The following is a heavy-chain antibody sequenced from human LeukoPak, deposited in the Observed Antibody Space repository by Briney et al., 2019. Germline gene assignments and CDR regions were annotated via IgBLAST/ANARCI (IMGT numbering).Heavy chain of an antibody. CDR3: ARAAAGTGGGDY. V-gene: IGHV1-2*06. J-gene: IGHJ4*02. CDR2: INPSSGGT. D-gene: IGHD6-13*01. Sequence: ASVKVSCKASGYTFTGYYIHWVRQAPGQGLEWMGRINPSSGGTNYAQKFQGRVTMTRDTSISTAYMELSSLGSDDTAVYYCARAAAGTGGGDYWGQGTLVTVSS. CDR1: GYTFTGYY.